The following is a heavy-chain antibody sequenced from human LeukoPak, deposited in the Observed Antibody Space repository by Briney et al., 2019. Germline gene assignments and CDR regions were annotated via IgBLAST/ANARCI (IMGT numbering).Heavy chain of an antibody. V-gene: IGHV1-18*01. CDR2: ISAYNGNT. D-gene: IGHD5-12*01. CDR3: ARDSLRGYSDYDSDY. Sequence: ASVKVSCKASGYTFTSYGISWVRQAPGQGLEWMGWISAYNGNTNYAQKLQGRVTMTTDTSTSTAYMELRSLRSDDTAVYYCARDSLRGYSDYDSDYWGQGTLVTVSS. CDR1: GYTFTSYG. J-gene: IGHJ4*02.